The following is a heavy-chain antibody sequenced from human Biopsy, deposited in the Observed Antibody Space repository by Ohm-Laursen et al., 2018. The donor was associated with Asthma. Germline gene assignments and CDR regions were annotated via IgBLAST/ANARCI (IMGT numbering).Heavy chain of an antibody. J-gene: IGHJ6*02. Sequence: SDTLSLTCTVSGGSVSTGSYYWSWIRQPPGKGLEWLGYIYYTGSDNYNPSLKSRVTISVDTSKNQFSLRLNSVTAAAPSVYYCARGPNYHGSGRAPIGMDVWGQGTTVTVSS. CDR1: GGSVSTGSYY. CDR3: ARGPNYHGSGRAPIGMDV. V-gene: IGHV4-61*01. CDR2: IYYTGSD. D-gene: IGHD3-10*01.